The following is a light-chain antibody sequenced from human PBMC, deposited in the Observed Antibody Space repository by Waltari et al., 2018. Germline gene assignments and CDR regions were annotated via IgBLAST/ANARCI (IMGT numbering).Light chain of an antibody. Sequence: SSELTQDPAVSVALGQTVRLPCPGDRLRKYYASWYQQRPGQAPFLVLYGHDNRPSGIPDRFSGSTSGNTASLTITRAQAEDAGVYYCLSRDSSSTRVFGGGTTLTV. CDR3: LSRDSSSTRV. CDR2: GHD. CDR1: RLRKYY. V-gene: IGLV3-19*01. J-gene: IGLJ3*02.